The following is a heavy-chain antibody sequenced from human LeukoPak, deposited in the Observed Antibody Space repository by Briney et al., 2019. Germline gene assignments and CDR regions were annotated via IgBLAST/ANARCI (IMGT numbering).Heavy chain of an antibody. CDR1: GFTFSSYG. CDR3: ARDRCSTTSCAYAMDV. CDR2: MSYAGSNK. D-gene: IGHD2/OR15-2a*01. V-gene: IGHV3-30*03. Sequence: GGSLRLSCAAPGFTFSSYGMHWVRQAPGKGLECVAVMSYAGSNKYYADSVKGRFTISRDNSKNTLYLEMDILRSEDTAVYYCARDRCSTTSCAYAMDVWGQGTTVTVSS. J-gene: IGHJ6*02.